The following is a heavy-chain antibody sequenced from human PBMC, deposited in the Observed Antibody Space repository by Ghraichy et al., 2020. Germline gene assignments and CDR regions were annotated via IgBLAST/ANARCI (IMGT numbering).Heavy chain of an antibody. J-gene: IGHJ3*02. D-gene: IGHD2-15*01. CDR1: GFTFDDYA. CDR2: ISGDGGST. CDR3: AKDIGGAATVSDAFDI. V-gene: IGHV3-43*02. Sequence: LNISCAASGFTFDDYAMHWVRQAPGKGLEWVSLISGDGGSTYYADSVKGRFTISRDNSKNSLYLQMNSLRTEDTALYYCAKDIGGAATVSDAFDIWGQGTMVTVSS.